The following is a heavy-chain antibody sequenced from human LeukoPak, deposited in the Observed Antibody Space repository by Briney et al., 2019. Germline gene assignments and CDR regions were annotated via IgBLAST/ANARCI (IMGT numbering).Heavy chain of an antibody. Sequence: GRSLRLSCAASGFTFSSYAMHWVRQAPGKGLEWVAVISYDGSNKYYADSVKGRFTISRDNSKNTLYLQMNSLRAEDTAVYYCARVPTPLTGYRDAFDIWGQGTMVTVSS. CDR2: ISYDGSNK. J-gene: IGHJ3*02. CDR3: ARVPTPLTGYRDAFDI. V-gene: IGHV3-30*04. D-gene: IGHD3-9*01. CDR1: GFTFSSYA.